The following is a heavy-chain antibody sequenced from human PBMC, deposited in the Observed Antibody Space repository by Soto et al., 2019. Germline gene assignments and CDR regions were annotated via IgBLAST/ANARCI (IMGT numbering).Heavy chain of an antibody. J-gene: IGHJ4*02. D-gene: IGHD2-15*01. V-gene: IGHV3-7*01. Sequence: GGSLRLSCAASGFTFSGHWMTWVRQAPGKGLEWVANIKEDGSVKAYVDAVKGRFTISRDNAKNSLHLQMNSLRAEDTAVYYCVRWDYDNTYSLAYWGEGTLVTVSS. CDR1: GFTFSGHW. CDR3: VRWDYDNTYSLAY. CDR2: IKEDGSVK.